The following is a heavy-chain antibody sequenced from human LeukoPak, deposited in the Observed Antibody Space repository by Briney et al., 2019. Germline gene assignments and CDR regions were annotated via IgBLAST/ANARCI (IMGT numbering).Heavy chain of an antibody. J-gene: IGHJ6*03. CDR3: AKDSGSGGDSSTYYYYYYMDV. D-gene: IGHD2-15*01. V-gene: IGHV3-7*03. Sequence: PSETLSLTCAVYGGSFSGYYWSWVRQAPGKGLEWVANINQDGTEKYYVDSVKGRFTISRDNAKNSLYLQMNSLRAEDTAVYYCAKDSGSGGDSSTYYYYYYMDVWGKGTTVTISS. CDR2: INQDGTEK. CDR1: GGSFSGYY.